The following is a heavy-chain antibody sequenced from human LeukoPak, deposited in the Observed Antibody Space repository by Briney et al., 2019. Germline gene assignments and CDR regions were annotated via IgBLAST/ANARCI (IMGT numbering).Heavy chain of an antibody. J-gene: IGHJ6*02. D-gene: IGHD2-2*02. V-gene: IGHV4-4*07. CDR1: GGSISSCY. CDR3: ARGVVVVPAAIVGDYYYYYGMDV. CDR2: IYTSGST. Sequence: SETLSLTCTVSGGSISSCYWSWIRQPAGKGLEWIGRIYTSGSTNYNPSLKSRVTMSVDTSKNQFSLKLSSVTAADTAVYYCARGVVVVPAAIVGDYYYYYGMDVWGQGTTVTVSS.